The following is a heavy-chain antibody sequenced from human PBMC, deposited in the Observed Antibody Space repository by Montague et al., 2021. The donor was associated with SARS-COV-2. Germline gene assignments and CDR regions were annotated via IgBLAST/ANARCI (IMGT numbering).Heavy chain of an antibody. V-gene: IGHV4-38-2*01. CDR3: GSDTTAYFRFDY. Sequence: SETLSLTCAVSGGSLSTPHYWSWVRQPPGKDLEWIGTIYYSGTTHYNPSLRSRVTISLDTSKNQVSLRLTSVTAADTAFYYCGSDTTAYFRFDYWGRGTLISVSS. CDR2: IYYSGTT. J-gene: IGHJ4*02. CDR1: GGSLSTPHY. D-gene: IGHD3-22*01.